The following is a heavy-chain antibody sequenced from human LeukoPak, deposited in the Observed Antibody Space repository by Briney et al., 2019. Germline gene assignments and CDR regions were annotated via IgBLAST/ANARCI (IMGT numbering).Heavy chain of an antibody. CDR2: INPNSGGT. Sequence: ASVKVSCKASGYTFTGYYMHWVRRAPGQGREWMGRINPNSGGTNYAQKFQGRVTMTRDTSISTAYMELSRLRSDDTAVYYCARGPRIVRDYYYYYMDVWGKGTTVTVSS. J-gene: IGHJ6*03. CDR3: ARGPRIVRDYYYYYMDV. V-gene: IGHV1-2*06. D-gene: IGHD3-16*02. CDR1: GYTFTGYY.